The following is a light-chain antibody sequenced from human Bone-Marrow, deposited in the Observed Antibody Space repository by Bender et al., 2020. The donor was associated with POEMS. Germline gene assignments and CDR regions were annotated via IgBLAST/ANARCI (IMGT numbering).Light chain of an antibody. V-gene: IGLV2-23*02. CDR1: SSDVGSYNL. J-gene: IGLJ3*02. Sequence: QSALTQPASVSGSPGQSITISCTGTSSDVGSYNLVSWYQQHPGKAPKLMIYEVSKRRSGVSNRFSGSKSGNTASLTISGLQAEDEADYYCCSYAGSGTGVFGGGTKMTVL. CDR3: CSYAGSGTGV. CDR2: EVS.